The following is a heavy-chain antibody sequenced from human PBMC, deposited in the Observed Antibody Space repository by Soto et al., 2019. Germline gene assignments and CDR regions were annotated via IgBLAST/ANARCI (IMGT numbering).Heavy chain of an antibody. V-gene: IGHV4-34*01. J-gene: IGHJ4*02. CDR1: GGSFSGYY. CDR3: ARGGRQQLIQTPISYQIDY. D-gene: IGHD6-13*01. CDR2: INHSGST. Sequence: KPSETLSLTCAVYGGSFSGYYWSWIRQPPGKGLEWIGEINHSGSTNYNPSLKSRVTISVDMSKNQFSLKLSSVTAADTAVYYCARGGRQQLIQTPISYQIDYWGQGTLVTVSS.